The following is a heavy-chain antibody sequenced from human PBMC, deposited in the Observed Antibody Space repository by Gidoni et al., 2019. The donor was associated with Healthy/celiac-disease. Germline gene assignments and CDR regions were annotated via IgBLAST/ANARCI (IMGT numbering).Heavy chain of an antibody. V-gene: IGHV4-59*01. J-gene: IGHJ6*02. CDR2: IYYSGST. Sequence: QVQLQESGPGLVKPSETLSLTCTVSGGSISSYYWSWIRQPPGKGLEWIGYIYYSGSTNYNPSLKSRVTISVDTSKNQFSLKLSSVTAADTAVYYCARVPGTPYYYYGMDVWGQGTTVTVSS. D-gene: IGHD1-1*01. CDR1: GGSISSYY. CDR3: ARVPGTPYYYYGMDV.